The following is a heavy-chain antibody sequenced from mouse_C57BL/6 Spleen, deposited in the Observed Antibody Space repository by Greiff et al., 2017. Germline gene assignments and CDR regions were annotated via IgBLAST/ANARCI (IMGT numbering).Heavy chain of an antibody. V-gene: IGHV1-80*01. Sequence: QVQLQQSGAELVKPGASVKISCKASGYAFSSYWMNWVKQRPGKGLEWIGQIYPGDGDTNYNGKFKGKATLTADKSSSTAYMQLSSLTSEDSAVYFCARSDYGNYWFAYWGQGTLVTVSA. J-gene: IGHJ3*01. D-gene: IGHD2-1*01. CDR1: GYAFSSYW. CDR2: IYPGDGDT. CDR3: ARSDYGNYWFAY.